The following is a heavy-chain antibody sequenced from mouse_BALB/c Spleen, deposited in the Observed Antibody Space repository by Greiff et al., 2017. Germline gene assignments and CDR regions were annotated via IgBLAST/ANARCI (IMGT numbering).Heavy chain of an antibody. CDR2: ISDGGSYT. V-gene: IGHV5-4*02. J-gene: IGHJ2*01. Sequence: EVMLVESGGGLVKPGGSLKLSCAASGFTFSDYYMYWVRQTPEKRLEWVATISDGGSYTYYPDSVKGRFTISRDNAKNNLYLQMSSLKSEDTAMYYCAREGTTATPFDYWGQGTTLTVSS. CDR3: AREGTTATPFDY. D-gene: IGHD1-2*01. CDR1: GFTFSDYY.